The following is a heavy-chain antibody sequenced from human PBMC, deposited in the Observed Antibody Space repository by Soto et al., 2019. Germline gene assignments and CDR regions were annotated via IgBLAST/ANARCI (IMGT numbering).Heavy chain of an antibody. CDR3: ARSSLSDCSSTSCHFDY. D-gene: IGHD2-2*01. CDR1: GGTFSSYA. V-gene: IGHV1-69*13. J-gene: IGHJ4*02. CDR2: IIPIFGTA. Sequence: SVKVSCKASGGTFSSYAISWVRQAPGQGLEWMGGIIPIFGTANYAQKFQGRVTITADESTSTAYMELSSLRSEDTAVYYCARSSLSDCSSTSCHFDYWGQGTLVTVSS.